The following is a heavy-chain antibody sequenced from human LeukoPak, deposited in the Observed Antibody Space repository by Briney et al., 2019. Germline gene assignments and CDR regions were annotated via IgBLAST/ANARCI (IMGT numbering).Heavy chain of an antibody. CDR1: GFTFSSYG. J-gene: IGHJ4*02. Sequence: GGTLRLSCAASGFTFSSYGMSWVRQAPGKGLEWVSAISGSGGSTYYADSVKGRFTISRDNSKNTLYLQMNSLRAEDTAVYYCAKDFSSGYYDSSGPRNYFDYWGQGTLVTVSS. V-gene: IGHV3-23*01. D-gene: IGHD3-22*01. CDR2: ISGSGGST. CDR3: AKDFSSGYYDSSGPRNYFDY.